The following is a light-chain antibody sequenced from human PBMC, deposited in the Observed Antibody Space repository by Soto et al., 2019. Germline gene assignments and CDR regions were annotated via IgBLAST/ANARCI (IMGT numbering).Light chain of an antibody. Sequence: EIVLTQSPGTLSLSPGERATLSCRASQSVTNSYLAWYQQKPGQAPRLLIYDASNRATGIPDRFSGSGSGTDFTLTISRLEPEEFAVYYCQQYGSSPITFGQGTRLQI. CDR1: QSVTNSY. J-gene: IGKJ5*01. CDR2: DAS. V-gene: IGKV3-20*01. CDR3: QQYGSSPIT.